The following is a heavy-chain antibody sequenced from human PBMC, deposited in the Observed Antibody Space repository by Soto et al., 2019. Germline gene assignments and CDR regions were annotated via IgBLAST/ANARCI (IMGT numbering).Heavy chain of an antibody. D-gene: IGHD2-8*01. CDR2: SFDSGST. CDR3: AREIMPLTNDWYFDL. CDR1: GGSISGGVHS. V-gene: IGHV4-30-4*01. J-gene: IGHJ2*01. Sequence: QVQLQESGPGLVKPSETLSLTCTVSGGSISGGVHSWSWIRQPPGKGLEWIGHSFDSGSTYYNPSRKSRVTISVDTSKNQFSLRLSSVTAADTAVYYCAREIMPLTNDWYFDLWGRGTLVTVSS.